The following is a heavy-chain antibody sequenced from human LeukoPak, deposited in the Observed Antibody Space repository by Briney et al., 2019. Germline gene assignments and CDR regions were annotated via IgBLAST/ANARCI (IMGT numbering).Heavy chain of an antibody. Sequence: PGGSLRLSCGASGFTFSNYAMNWVRQAPGKGLEWASGISNSGGSAYYADSVKGRFTISRDNSRSTLYLQMNSLRAEDTAVYYCAKGLRLGELSSGFDYWGQGTLVTVSS. CDR1: GFTFSNYA. J-gene: IGHJ4*02. CDR2: ISNSGGSA. D-gene: IGHD3-16*02. V-gene: IGHV3-23*01. CDR3: AKGLRLGELSSGFDY.